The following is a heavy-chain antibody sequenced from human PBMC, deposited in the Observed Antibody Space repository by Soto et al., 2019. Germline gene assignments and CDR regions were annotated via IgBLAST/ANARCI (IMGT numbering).Heavy chain of an antibody. J-gene: IGHJ5*02. V-gene: IGHV4-38-2*01. D-gene: IGHD3-9*01. CDR3: ARAASPYFDLLSAFDP. CDR2: IYHSGTT. CDR1: GFSISSGYH. Sequence: SETLSLTCAVSGFSISSGYHWAWIRQPPGKGLEWVASIYHSGTTYYNPSLTSRVTISVDMSKNQFSLKLNSVTAADSAVYFCARAASPYFDLLSAFDPWGQGVLVTVSS.